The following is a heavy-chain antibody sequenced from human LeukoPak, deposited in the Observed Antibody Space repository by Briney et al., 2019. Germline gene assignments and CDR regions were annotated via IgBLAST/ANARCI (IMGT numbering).Heavy chain of an antibody. D-gene: IGHD4-17*01. V-gene: IGHV3-30*02. CDR1: GFAFRSHA. J-gene: IGHJ6*03. Sequence: TGGSLRLSCTASGFAFRSHAMHWVRQAPGKGLEWVAFIRYDGSKKFYADSVMGRFTISRDNSKNTLYLQMNSLRAEDTAVYYCAKIPYGDYVLDYYYYMDVWGKGTTVTISS. CDR2: IRYDGSKK. CDR3: AKIPYGDYVLDYYYYMDV.